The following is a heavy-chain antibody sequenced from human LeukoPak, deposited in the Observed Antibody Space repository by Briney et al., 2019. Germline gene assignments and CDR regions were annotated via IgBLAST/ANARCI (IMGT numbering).Heavy chain of an antibody. CDR1: GGSINSLDL. CDR3: AGLVGRYSSGLYYYYFDY. D-gene: IGHD3-22*01. Sequence: NPSETLSLTCTVSGGSINSLDLWSWVRQPPGKGLEWIGEMYLSGTTHSNPSVKSRVTVSIDKSKNQFFLNLSSVTAADTAVYYCAGLVGRYSSGLYYYYFDYWGQGTLVTVSS. J-gene: IGHJ4*02. V-gene: IGHV4-4*02. CDR2: MYLSGTT.